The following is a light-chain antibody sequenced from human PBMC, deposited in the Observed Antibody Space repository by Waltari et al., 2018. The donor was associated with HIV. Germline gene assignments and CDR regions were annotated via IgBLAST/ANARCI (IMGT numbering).Light chain of an antibody. CDR2: VAA. CDR3: QNYDTAPLT. J-gene: IGKJ4*01. CDR1: QGINKY. Sequence: DVQMTQSPSSLSASVGDRVTITCRASQGINKYLAWYQQKPGKVPKLLIFVAATLQSGVPSRFSGSGSGTEFTLTISSLRPEDVASYYCQNYDTAPLTFGGGTKVEIK. V-gene: IGKV1-27*01.